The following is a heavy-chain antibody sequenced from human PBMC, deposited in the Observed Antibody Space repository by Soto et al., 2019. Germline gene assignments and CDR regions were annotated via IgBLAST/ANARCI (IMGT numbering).Heavy chain of an antibody. D-gene: IGHD2-21*02. CDR1: GFTFSSYG. J-gene: IGHJ4*02. Sequence: GSLRLSCAASGFTFSSYGMHWVRQAPGKGLEWVAVIWYDGSNKYYADSVKGRFTISRDNSKNTLYLQMNSLRAEDTAVYYCARDAGLYCGGDCYMNYFDYWGQGTLVTVSS. CDR3: ARDAGLYCGGDCYMNYFDY. CDR2: IWYDGSNK. V-gene: IGHV3-33*01.